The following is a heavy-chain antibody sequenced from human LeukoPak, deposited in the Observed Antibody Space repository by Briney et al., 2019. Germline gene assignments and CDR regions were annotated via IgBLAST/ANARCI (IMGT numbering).Heavy chain of an antibody. D-gene: IGHD4-17*01. CDR3: ARGAGRDYGDYLSY. V-gene: IGHV3-66*01. CDR2: IYSGGST. Sequence: GGSLRLSCAASGFTVSSNYMSWVRQAPGKGLEWVSVIYSGGSTHYADSVKGRFSISRDNSKNTLYLQMNSLRAEDTAVYYCARGAGRDYGDYLSYWGQGTLVTVSS. CDR1: GFTVSSNY. J-gene: IGHJ4*02.